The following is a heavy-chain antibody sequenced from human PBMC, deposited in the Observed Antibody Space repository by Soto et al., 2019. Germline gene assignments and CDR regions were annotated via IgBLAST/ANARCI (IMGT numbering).Heavy chain of an antibody. Sequence: PSEPLSLTCTVSGGSISSGYYYCSWIRQPPGKGLEWIGYIYYSGSTYYNPSLKSRVTISVDTSKNQFSLKLSSVTAADTAVYYCASLVVVTAMRYFHHWGRASLVNFSS. J-gene: IGHJ1*01. CDR3: ASLVVVTAMRYFHH. D-gene: IGHD2-21*02. CDR1: GGSISSGYYY. V-gene: IGHV4-30-4*01. CDR2: IYYSGST.